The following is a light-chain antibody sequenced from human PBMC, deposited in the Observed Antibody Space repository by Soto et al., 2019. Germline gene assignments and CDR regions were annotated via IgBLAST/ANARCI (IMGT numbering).Light chain of an antibody. V-gene: IGLV2-11*01. Sequence: QSALTQPRSVSGSPGQSVTISCTGTSSDVGGYDYVSWYQHHPGKAPKLIIYDVSKRPSGVPDRFSGSKSGNTASLTISGLQAEDEADYYCCSDAIIYRFGTGTKLTVL. J-gene: IGLJ1*01. CDR2: DVS. CDR1: SSDVGGYDY. CDR3: CSDAIIYR.